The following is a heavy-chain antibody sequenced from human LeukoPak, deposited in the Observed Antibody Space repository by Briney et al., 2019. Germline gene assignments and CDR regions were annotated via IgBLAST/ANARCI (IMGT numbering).Heavy chain of an antibody. CDR1: GFTFSSYA. V-gene: IGHV3-48*01. D-gene: IGHD5-18*01. J-gene: IGHJ4*02. CDR2: ISSSSSTI. Sequence: GGSLRLSCAASGFTFSSYAMSWVRQAPGKGLEWVSYISSSSSTIYYADSVKGRFTISRDNAKNSLYLQMNSLRAEDTALYYCAKDKGPLRYSYGHPIFDYWGQGTLVTVSS. CDR3: AKDKGPLRYSYGHPIFDY.